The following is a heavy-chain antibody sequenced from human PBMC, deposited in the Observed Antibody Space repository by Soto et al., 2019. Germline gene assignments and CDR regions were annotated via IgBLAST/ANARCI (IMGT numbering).Heavy chain of an antibody. CDR1: GFTFSSYS. V-gene: IGHV3-21*01. CDR2: ISSSSSYI. CDR3: ASTNSRSYYMDV. Sequence: EVQLVESGGGQVKPGGSLRLSCAASGFTFSSYSMNWVRQAPGKGLEWVSSISSSSSYIYYADSVKGRFTISRDNAKNSLYLQMNSLRAEDTAVYYCASTNSRSYYMDVWGKGTTVTVSS. D-gene: IGHD6-13*01. J-gene: IGHJ6*03.